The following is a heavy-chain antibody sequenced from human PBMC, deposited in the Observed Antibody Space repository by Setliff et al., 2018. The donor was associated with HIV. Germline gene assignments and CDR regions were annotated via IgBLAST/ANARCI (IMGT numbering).Heavy chain of an antibody. CDR2: IYPGDSAI. CDR1: GYTFTTRW. Sequence: PGESLKISCKASGYTFTTRWIGWVRQMPGKGLEWIGVIYPGDSAIRYSPSFQGQVSISADTSITPAYLQWSSLKASDTAMYYCTRRRRAPGTGDLEAYWGQGTLVTVSS. J-gene: IGHJ4*02. V-gene: IGHV5-51*01. D-gene: IGHD3-9*01. CDR3: TRRRRAPGTGDLEAY.